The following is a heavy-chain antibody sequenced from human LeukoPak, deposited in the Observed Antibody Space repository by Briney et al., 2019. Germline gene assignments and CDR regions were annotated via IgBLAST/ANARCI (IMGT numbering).Heavy chain of an antibody. Sequence: ASVKVSCKASGGTFSSYAISWVRQAPGQGLEWMGGIIPIFGTANYAQKFQGRVTITTDESTSTAYMELSSLRSEDTAVYYCARGWCGGDCYLAFDIWGQGTWSPSLQ. J-gene: IGHJ3*02. V-gene: IGHV1-69*05. CDR2: IIPIFGTA. CDR1: GGTFSSYA. CDR3: ARGWCGGDCYLAFDI. D-gene: IGHD2-21*02.